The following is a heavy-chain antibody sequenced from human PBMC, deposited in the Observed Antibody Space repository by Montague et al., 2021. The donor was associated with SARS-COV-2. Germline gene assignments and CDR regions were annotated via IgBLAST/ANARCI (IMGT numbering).Heavy chain of an antibody. CDR1: GFIFSSYG. CDR2: IWYDGSNE. V-gene: IGHV3-33*01. J-gene: IGHJ4*02. D-gene: IGHD1-26*01. CDR3: ARGSVGGYYFDY. Sequence: SLRLSCAASGFIFSSYGMHWVRQALGKGLEWVAHIWYDGSNENYVDSVKGRFTISRDNFKNTLYLQMNSLRAEDTAIYYCARGSVGGYYFDYWGQGTLVTVSS.